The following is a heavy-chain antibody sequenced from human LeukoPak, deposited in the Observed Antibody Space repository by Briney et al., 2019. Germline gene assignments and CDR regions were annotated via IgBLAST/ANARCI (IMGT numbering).Heavy chain of an antibody. CDR2: MNSNSVNT. CDR3: ARPRRDGYNSPKFDP. V-gene: IGHV1-8*01. D-gene: IGHD5-24*01. J-gene: IGHJ5*02. CDR1: GYTFTSYD. Sequence: ASVKVSCKASGYTFTSYDINWVRQATGQGLEWMGWMNSNSVNTGYAQKFQSRVTMTRNTSISTAYMELSSLRSEDTAVYYCARPRRDGYNSPKFDPWGQGTLVTVSS.